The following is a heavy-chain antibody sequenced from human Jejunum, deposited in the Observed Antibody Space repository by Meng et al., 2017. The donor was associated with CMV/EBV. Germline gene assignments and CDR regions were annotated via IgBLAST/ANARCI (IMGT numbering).Heavy chain of an antibody. CDR3: ARDGWGNLLDY. V-gene: IGHV3-7*04. J-gene: IGHJ4*02. CDR2: INQDGSRT. CDR1: GFSFSSYW. Sequence: EVQLVDFGRVLGQPGGSLRLSCSTSGFSFSSYWMSWVRQAPGKRPEWVAHINQDGSRTGYVDSVRGRFTISRDNAKNSLYLQMSSLRVEDTAVYYCARDGWGNLLDYWGQGTLVTVSS. D-gene: IGHD3-16*01.